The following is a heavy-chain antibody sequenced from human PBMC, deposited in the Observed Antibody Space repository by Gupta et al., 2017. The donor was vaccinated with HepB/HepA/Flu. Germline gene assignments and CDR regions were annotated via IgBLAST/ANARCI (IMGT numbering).Heavy chain of an antibody. V-gene: IGHV3-21*02. D-gene: IGHD7-27*01. CDR2: ISSSSSYR. Sequence: VQLVESWGGLVRPGESLRLSCAASGFAFSKYSMNWVRQAPGKGLEWVSFISSSSSYRDDLDSLKGRITISRDKAKNSLFLQMNNLRVDETAIYYWARAGEMKNSNDYWGQGTLVTVSS. J-gene: IGHJ4*02. CDR3: ARAGEMKNSNDY. CDR1: GFAFSKYS.